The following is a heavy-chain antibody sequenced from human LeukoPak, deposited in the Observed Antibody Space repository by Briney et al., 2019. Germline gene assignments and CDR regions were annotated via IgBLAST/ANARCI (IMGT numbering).Heavy chain of an antibody. Sequence: PGGSLRLSCAASGFTFRSDWMRCVRQAPGKGLVWVSRINSDGSSISYADSVKGRFTSSRDNAKNTLYLQMNGLRAEDTAVYYGVSGQIYCNGGYCYFGHLGQGTLVTVSS. V-gene: IGHV3-74*01. CDR2: INSDGSSI. CDR1: GFTFRSDW. CDR3: VSGQIYCNGGYCYFGH. J-gene: IGHJ4*02. D-gene: IGHD2-15*01.